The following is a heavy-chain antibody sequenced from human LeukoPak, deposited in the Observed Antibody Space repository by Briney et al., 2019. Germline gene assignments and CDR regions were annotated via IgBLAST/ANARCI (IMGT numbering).Heavy chain of an antibody. D-gene: IGHD3-22*01. J-gene: IGHJ4*02. V-gene: IGHV1-18*01. Sequence: GASVRVSCKASGYTFTSYGISWVRQAPGQGLEWMGWISAYNGNTNYAQKLQGRVTMTTDTSTSTAYMELRSLRSDDTAVYYCARSDLDSSGYTFDYWGQGTLVIVSS. CDR1: GYTFTSYG. CDR2: ISAYNGNT. CDR3: ARSDLDSSGYTFDY.